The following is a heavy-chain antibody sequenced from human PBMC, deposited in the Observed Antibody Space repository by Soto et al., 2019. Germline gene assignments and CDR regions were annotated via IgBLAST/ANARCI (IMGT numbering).Heavy chain of an antibody. CDR1: GGSISSSSYY. J-gene: IGHJ4*02. Sequence: SETLSLTCTVSGGSISSSSYYWGWIRQPPGKGLEWIGSIYYSGSTYYNPSLKSRVTISVDTSKNQFSLKLSSVTAADTAVYYCARLVIVVAMYYFDYWGQGTLVTVSS. D-gene: IGHD3-22*01. V-gene: IGHV4-39*01. CDR3: ARLVIVVAMYYFDY. CDR2: IYYSGST.